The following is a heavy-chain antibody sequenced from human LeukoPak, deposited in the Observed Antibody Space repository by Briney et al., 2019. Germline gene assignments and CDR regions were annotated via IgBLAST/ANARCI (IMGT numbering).Heavy chain of an antibody. Sequence: ASVKVSCKASGYTFTSYGISWVRQAPGQGLEWMGWISAYNGNTNHAQKLQGRVTMTTDTSTSTAYMELRSLRSDDTAVYYCARDLDTLLWFGELLIAAFDYWGQGTLVTVSS. CDR1: GYTFTSYG. CDR3: ARDLDTLLWFGELLIAAFDY. V-gene: IGHV1-18*04. CDR2: ISAYNGNT. J-gene: IGHJ4*02. D-gene: IGHD3-10*01.